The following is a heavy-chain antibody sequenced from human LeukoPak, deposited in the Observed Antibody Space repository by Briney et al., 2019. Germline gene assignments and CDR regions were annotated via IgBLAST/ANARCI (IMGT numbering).Heavy chain of an antibody. CDR3: ARQIYPLYYFDY. J-gene: IGHJ4*02. CDR1: GFTFSSYW. D-gene: IGHD2-2*02. CDR2: INSDGSST. Sequence: GGSLRLSCAASGFTFSSYWMHWVRQAPGKGLVWVSRINSDGSSTSYADSVKGRFTISRDNAKNTLYLQMNSLRPEDTAVYYCARQIYPLYYFDYWGQGTLVTVSS. V-gene: IGHV3-74*01.